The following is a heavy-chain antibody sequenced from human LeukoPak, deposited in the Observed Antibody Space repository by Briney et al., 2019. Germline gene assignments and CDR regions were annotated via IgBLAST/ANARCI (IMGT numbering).Heavy chain of an antibody. D-gene: IGHD1-26*01. J-gene: IGHJ4*02. CDR3: ARRVYSANYFDY. Sequence: PAEPLSLTCAVSGSSKNYYYWTWMRHPPGGGLEWLGYFLHSGSTTYNPSHRRLVTISLDTSKNQFSLRLSSVTAADTAVYYCARRVYSANYFDYWGQGILVTVSS. CDR2: FLHSGST. V-gene: IGHV4-59*08. CDR1: GSSKNYYY.